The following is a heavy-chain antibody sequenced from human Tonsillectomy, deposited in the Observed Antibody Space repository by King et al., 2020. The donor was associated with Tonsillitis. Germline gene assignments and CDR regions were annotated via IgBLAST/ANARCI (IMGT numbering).Heavy chain of an antibody. J-gene: IGHJ4*02. CDR3: ATSWGNFDY. D-gene: IGHD3-16*01. Sequence: VQLVESGGGLVQPGGSLTLSCAASGLTFSTYSMNWVRQTPGKGLEWVSYSDSCSRTIYYADSVKGRFTMSRDNAKNSLYLQMNSLRAEDTAVYYCATSWGNFDYWGQGTLVTVSS. V-gene: IGHV3-48*01. CDR2: SDSCSRTI. CDR1: GLTFSTYS.